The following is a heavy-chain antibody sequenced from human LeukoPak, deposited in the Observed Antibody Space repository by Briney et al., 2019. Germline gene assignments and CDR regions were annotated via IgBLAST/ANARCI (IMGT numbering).Heavy chain of an antibody. D-gene: IGHD3-3*01. Sequence: GGSLRLSCAVSGFTVSSYAMSWVRQAPGKGLEWVSGISGSGGSTYYADSVKGRFTISRDKSKNTLYLQINSLRAEDTAVYYCARESGHAFDIWGQGTMVTVSS. J-gene: IGHJ3*02. CDR2: ISGSGGST. V-gene: IGHV3-23*01. CDR1: GFTVSSYA. CDR3: ARESGHAFDI.